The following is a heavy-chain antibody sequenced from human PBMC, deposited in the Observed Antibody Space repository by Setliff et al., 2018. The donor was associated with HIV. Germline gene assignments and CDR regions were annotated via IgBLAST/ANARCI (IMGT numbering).Heavy chain of an antibody. V-gene: IGHV3-53*01. CDR1: GFTVSSNY. CDR3: AREKPAAIIRYYYMDV. J-gene: IGHJ6*03. Sequence: PGGSLRLSCAASGFTVSSNYMSWVRQAPGKGLEWVSVIYSGGSTYYADSVKGRFTISRDNSKNTLYLQMNSLRAEDTAVYYCAREKPAAIIRYYYMDVWGKGTTVTVSS. CDR2: IYSGGST. D-gene: IGHD2-2*01.